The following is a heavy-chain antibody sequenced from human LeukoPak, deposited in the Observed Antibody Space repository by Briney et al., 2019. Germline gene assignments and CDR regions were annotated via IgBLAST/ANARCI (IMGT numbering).Heavy chain of an antibody. CDR1: GYTFTSYG. J-gene: IGHJ4*02. CDR2: ISAYNGNT. CDR3: ARGGGYCSSTSCRPYDY. V-gene: IGHV1-18*01. D-gene: IGHD2-2*01. Sequence: ASVKVSCKASGYTFTSYGISWVRQAPGQGLEWMGWISAYNGNTNYAQKLQGRVTMTTDTSTSTAYMELRSLRSDDTAGYYCARGGGYCSSTSCRPYDYWGQGTLVTVSS.